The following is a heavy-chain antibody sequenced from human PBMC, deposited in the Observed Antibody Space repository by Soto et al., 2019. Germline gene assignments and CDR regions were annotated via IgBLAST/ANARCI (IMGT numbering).Heavy chain of an antibody. CDR3: ARHSMFDY. D-gene: IGHD2-8*01. CDR1: GYSFASYW. V-gene: IGHV5-51*01. J-gene: IGHJ4*02. Sequence: HGESLKISCQGSGYSFASYWIGWVRQMPGKGLEWMGIIYPGDSDTRHSPSFQGQVTISADKSINTAYLQWSSLKASDTAMYYCARHSMFDYWGQGTLVPVSS. CDR2: IYPGDSDT.